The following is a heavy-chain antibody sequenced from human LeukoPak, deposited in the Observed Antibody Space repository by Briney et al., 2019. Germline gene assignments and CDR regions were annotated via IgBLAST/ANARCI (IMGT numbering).Heavy chain of an antibody. Sequence: KTSETLSLTCTVSGYSISSGYYWGWIRQPPGKGLEWIGSIYHSGSTYYNPSLKSRVTISVDTSKNQFSLKLSSVTAADTAVYYCARDGTDDYGFPSDYWGQGTLVTVSS. CDR2: IYHSGST. V-gene: IGHV4-38-2*02. J-gene: IGHJ4*02. CDR1: GYSISSGYY. CDR3: ARDGTDDYGFPSDY. D-gene: IGHD4-17*01.